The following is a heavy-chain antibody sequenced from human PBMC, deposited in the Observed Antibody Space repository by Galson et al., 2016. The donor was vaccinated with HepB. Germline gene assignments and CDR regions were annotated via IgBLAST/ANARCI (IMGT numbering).Heavy chain of an antibody. D-gene: IGHD5-18*01. Sequence: ETLSLTCTVSGGSISSGSSYWGWIRQPPGKGLEWIGNMYYSGSTYYKSSLKSRVAMSVDMSKNQFSLKLTSVTAADTAVYYCARHISRVDTAMVLWGQGTLVIVSS. V-gene: IGHV4-39*01. CDR3: ARHISRVDTAMVL. CDR1: GGSISSGSSY. CDR2: MYYSGST. J-gene: IGHJ4*02.